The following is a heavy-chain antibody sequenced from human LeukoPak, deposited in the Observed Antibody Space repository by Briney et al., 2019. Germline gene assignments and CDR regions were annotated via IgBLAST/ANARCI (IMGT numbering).Heavy chain of an antibody. J-gene: IGHJ4*02. D-gene: IGHD3-22*01. V-gene: IGHV4-4*07. CDR2: IYTSGST. Sequence: SETLSLTCTVSGGPISSYYWSWIRQPAGKGLEWIGRIYTSGSTNYNPSLKSRVTMSVDMSKNQFSLKLSSVPDADTAVYYCARDNDSSGYSFDYWGQGTLVTVSS. CDR3: ARDNDSSGYSFDY. CDR1: GGPISSYY.